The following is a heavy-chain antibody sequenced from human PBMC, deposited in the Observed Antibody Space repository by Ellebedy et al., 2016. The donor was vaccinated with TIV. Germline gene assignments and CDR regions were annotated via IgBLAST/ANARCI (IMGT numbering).Heavy chain of an antibody. Sequence: PAGSLRLSCAASGFIFSSYGMTWVRQAPGKGLEWVSGTSGSGLISNYADSLKGRFTISRDNSQSTLYLQMNSLRVEATAVYFCARTLRSGGNAFDMWGQGTMVTVSS. D-gene: IGHD3-10*01. J-gene: IGHJ3*02. V-gene: IGHV3-23*01. CDR1: GFIFSSYG. CDR2: TSGSGLIS. CDR3: ARTLRSGGNAFDM.